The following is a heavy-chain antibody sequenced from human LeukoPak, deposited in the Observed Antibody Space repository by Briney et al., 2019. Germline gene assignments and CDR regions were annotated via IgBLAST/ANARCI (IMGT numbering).Heavy chain of an antibody. Sequence: GGSLRLSCAASRFTFNSYGMNWFRQAPGKGLEWVSSLSSSSSYIYYADSVKGRFTISRDNAKNSLSLQMNSLRAEDTAVYYCARAWGGPSCSGGNCYSGFDIWGQGTLVTVSA. D-gene: IGHD2-15*01. J-gene: IGHJ4*02. V-gene: IGHV3-21*01. CDR1: RFTFNSYG. CDR2: LSSSSSYI. CDR3: ARAWGGPSCSGGNCYSGFDI.